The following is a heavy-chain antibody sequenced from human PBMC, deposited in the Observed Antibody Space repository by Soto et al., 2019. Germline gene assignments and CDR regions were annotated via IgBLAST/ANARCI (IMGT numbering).Heavy chain of an antibody. CDR1: RGTISSRSHY. CDR3: ARQGRNTRIVLLKHYATDF. J-gene: IGHJ6*02. CDR2: IDDSGST. V-gene: IGHV4-39*01. Sequence: SGTMHNTRTLSRGTISSRSHYWAWIRQPPGKGLEWIGVIDDSGSTHYSESLKSRVTISVDTSKNQFSLKLSSGTATDTAVYYCARQGRNTRIVLLKHYATDFWGQGTAVTVAS. D-gene: IGHD3-22*01.